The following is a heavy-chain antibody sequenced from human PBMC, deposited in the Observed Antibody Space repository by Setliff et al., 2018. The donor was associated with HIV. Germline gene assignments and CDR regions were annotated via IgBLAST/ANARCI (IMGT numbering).Heavy chain of an antibody. V-gene: IGHV4-39*01. Sequence: SETLSLTCTVSGDSINSGPYSWGWIRQPPGKGLESIGSISYGGNTYYNPSLKSRVLISGDTSKNQFALKLSSVTAADTGVYYCARRAGFSEGSGYWFYWGQGTLVT. CDR2: ISYGGNT. CDR3: ARRAGFSEGSGYWFY. J-gene: IGHJ4*02. D-gene: IGHD3-22*01. CDR1: GDSINSGPYS.